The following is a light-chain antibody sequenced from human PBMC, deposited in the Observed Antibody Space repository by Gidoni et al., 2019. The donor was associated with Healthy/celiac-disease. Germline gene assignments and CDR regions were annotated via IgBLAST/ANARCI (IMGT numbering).Light chain of an antibody. CDR3: MQALQTPLMCS. Sequence: DIVMTQSPLSLPVTPGEPASISCRSSQSLLHSNGYNSLDWYLQKPGQSPQLLIYLGSNRASGVPDRFSGSGSGTDFTLKISRVEAEDVGVYYCMQALQTPLMCSFGQGTKLEIK. CDR2: LGS. V-gene: IGKV2-28*01. J-gene: IGKJ2*04. CDR1: QSLLHSNGYNS.